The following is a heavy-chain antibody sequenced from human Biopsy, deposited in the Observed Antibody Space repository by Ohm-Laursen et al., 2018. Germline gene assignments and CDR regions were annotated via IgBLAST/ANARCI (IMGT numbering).Heavy chain of an antibody. CDR1: GGTFINYA. Sequence: SSVKVSCKPSGGTFINYAISWVRQAPGQGLEWLGGNIPLLGTGNYAQKFQDRVTVAADTSTSTATMELRSLRSDDPAVYYCATKLTGYFHHWGQGTLVIVSS. CDR3: ATKLTGYFHH. J-gene: IGHJ1*01. V-gene: IGHV1-69*06. D-gene: IGHD3-9*01. CDR2: NIPLLGTG.